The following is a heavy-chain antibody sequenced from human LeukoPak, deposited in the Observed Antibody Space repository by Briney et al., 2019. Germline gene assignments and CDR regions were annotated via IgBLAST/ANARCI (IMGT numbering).Heavy chain of an antibody. V-gene: IGHV3-21*01. CDR2: ISSSSSYI. Sequence: PGGSLRLSCAASGFTFSSYSMNWVRQAPGTALEWVSSISSSSSYIYYADSVKGRFTISRDNAKNSLYLQMNSLRAEDTAVYYCARDTRQYSSSFAYYYYGMDVWGQGTTVTVSS. J-gene: IGHJ6*02. CDR3: ARDTRQYSSSFAYYYYGMDV. CDR1: GFTFSSYS. D-gene: IGHD6-6*01.